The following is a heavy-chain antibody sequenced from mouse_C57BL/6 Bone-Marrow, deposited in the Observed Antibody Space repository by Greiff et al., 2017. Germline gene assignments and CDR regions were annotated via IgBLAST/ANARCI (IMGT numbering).Heavy chain of an antibody. Sequence: QVQLQQPGAELVRPGTSVMLSCKASGYTFTSYWMHWVKQRPGQGLEWIGVIDPSDSYTNSNQKFKGKATLTVDTSSSTAYMQLSSLTSEDSAVYYCAGLRLSAMDYWGQGT. CDR1: GYTFTSYW. CDR3: AGLRLSAMDY. CDR2: IDPSDSYT. D-gene: IGHD2-12*01. J-gene: IGHJ4*01. V-gene: IGHV1-59*01.